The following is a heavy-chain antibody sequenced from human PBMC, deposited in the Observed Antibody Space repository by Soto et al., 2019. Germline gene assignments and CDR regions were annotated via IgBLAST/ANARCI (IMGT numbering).Heavy chain of an antibody. CDR3: AKGCYYDSSGYYVRRYFDY. V-gene: IGHV3-23*01. Sequence: GGSLRLSCAASGFTFSSYAMTWVRQAPGKGLEWVSAITAGGGSTYYADSVKGRFTISRDNSKNTLFLQMNSLRAEDTAVYYCAKGCYYDSSGYYVRRYFDYWGQGTLVTVSS. CDR2: ITAGGGST. CDR1: GFTFSSYA. J-gene: IGHJ4*02. D-gene: IGHD3-22*01.